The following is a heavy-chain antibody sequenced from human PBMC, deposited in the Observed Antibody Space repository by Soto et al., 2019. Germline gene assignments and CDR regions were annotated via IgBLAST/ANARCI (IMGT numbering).Heavy chain of an antibody. CDR2: INPSGGST. Sequence: GASVKVSCKASGYTFTSYYMHWVRQAPGQGLEWMGIINPSGGSTSYAQKFQGRVTMTRDTSTSTVYMELSSLRSDDTAEYYCAKGGAIVAAGTRVYLYNAMDVWGQGTTVTVSS. D-gene: IGHD1-26*01. CDR1: GYTFTSYY. J-gene: IGHJ6*02. V-gene: IGHV1-46*01. CDR3: AKGGAIVAAGTRVYLYNAMDV.